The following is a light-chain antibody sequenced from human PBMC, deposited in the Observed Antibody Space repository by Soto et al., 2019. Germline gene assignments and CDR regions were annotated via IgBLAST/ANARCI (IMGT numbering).Light chain of an antibody. J-gene: IGLJ3*02. CDR1: SSDVGSYNL. Sequence: QSVLTQPASVSGSPGQSITISCTGTSSDVGSYNLVSWYQQLPGKAPILIIYEVNERPSGISNRFSGSKSGNTASLTISGLQAEDEADYYCCSYAGSSILVFGGGTQLTVL. CDR2: EVN. V-gene: IGLV2-23*02. CDR3: CSYAGSSILV.